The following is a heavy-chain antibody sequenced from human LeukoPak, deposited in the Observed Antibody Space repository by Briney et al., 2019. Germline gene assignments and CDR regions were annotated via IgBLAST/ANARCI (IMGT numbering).Heavy chain of an antibody. CDR2: ISGSGGSS. Sequence: GGSLRLSCAASGFTFSSHAMSWVRQAPGKGLEWVSVISGSGGSSYYADSVKGRFTISRDNSKNTLYLQMNSLRAEDTAVYYCATRGYSSGWYFDYWGQGTLVTVSS. CDR1: GFTFSSHA. J-gene: IGHJ4*02. CDR3: ATRGYSSGWYFDY. D-gene: IGHD6-19*01. V-gene: IGHV3-23*01.